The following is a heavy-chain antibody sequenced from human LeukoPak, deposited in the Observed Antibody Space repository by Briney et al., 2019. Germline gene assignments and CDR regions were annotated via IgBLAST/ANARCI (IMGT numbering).Heavy chain of an antibody. CDR3: ARDLGYYGSGSYYNGIGY. Sequence: ASVKVSCKASGYTFTGYYMHWVRQAPGQGLEWMGWINPNSGGTNYAQKFQGRVTMTRDTSISTAYMELSRLRSDDTAVYYCARDLGYYGSGSYYNGIGYWGQGTPVTVSS. V-gene: IGHV1-2*02. CDR1: GYTFTGYY. CDR2: INPNSGGT. D-gene: IGHD3-10*01. J-gene: IGHJ4*02.